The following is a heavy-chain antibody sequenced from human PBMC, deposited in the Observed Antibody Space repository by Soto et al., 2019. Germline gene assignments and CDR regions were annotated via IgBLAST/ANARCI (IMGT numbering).Heavy chain of an antibody. D-gene: IGHD6-6*01. CDR3: AREGLSIAALFYYYYYGMDV. CDR2: IKQDGSEK. Sequence: SLRLSCAASGFTFSSYWMSWVRQAPGKGLEWVANIKQDGSEKYYVDSVKGRFTISRDNAKNSLYLQMNSLRAEDTAVYYCAREGLSIAALFYYYYYGMDVWGQGTTVTVSS. CDR1: GFTFSSYW. V-gene: IGHV3-7*03. J-gene: IGHJ6*02.